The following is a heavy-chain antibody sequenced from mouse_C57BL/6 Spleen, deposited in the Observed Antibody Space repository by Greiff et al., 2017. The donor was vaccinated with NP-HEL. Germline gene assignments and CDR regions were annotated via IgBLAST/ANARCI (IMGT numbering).Heavy chain of an antibody. J-gene: IGHJ4*01. Sequence: DVQLVESGGGLVKPGGSLKLSCAASGFTFSSYTMSWVRQTPEKRLGGVATFSGGGGNTYYPDSVKGRFTISRDNAKNTLYLQMSSLRSEDTALYYCARQGYYYGSAMDYWGQGTSVTVSS. CDR2: FSGGGGNT. CDR1: GFTFSSYT. CDR3: ARQGYYYGSAMDY. V-gene: IGHV5-9*01. D-gene: IGHD1-1*01.